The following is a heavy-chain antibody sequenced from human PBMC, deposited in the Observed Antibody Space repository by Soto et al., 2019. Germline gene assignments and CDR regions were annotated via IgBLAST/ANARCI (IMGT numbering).Heavy chain of an antibody. J-gene: IGHJ4*02. Sequence: QVQLQQWGAGLLKPSETLSLTCQVYGGSLSGYYGNWIRQSPGKGLEWIGEINYSGVTNYNPSLKSRVTRSVATSTNQFSLKLTSMTAADTAVYYCARGIGMVVSSPSFDYWGQGTLVTVSS. CDR1: GGSLSGYY. V-gene: IGHV4-34*02. CDR3: ARGIGMVVSSPSFDY. D-gene: IGHD2-21*01. CDR2: INYSGVT.